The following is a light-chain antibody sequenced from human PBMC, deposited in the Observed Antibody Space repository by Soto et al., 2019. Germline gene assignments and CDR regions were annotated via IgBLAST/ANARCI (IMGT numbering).Light chain of an antibody. CDR3: CSYAGSSYV. CDR2: EVS. V-gene: IGLV2-23*02. J-gene: IGLJ1*01. Sequence: QSVLTQPSPLSGSPWQSITISCPGNRSDVGSYNLVSWYQQHPGKAPKLMIYEVSKRPSGVSNRFSGSKPGNTASLTISGLQAEDEADYYCCSYAGSSYVFGTGTKVTVL. CDR1: RSDVGSYNL.